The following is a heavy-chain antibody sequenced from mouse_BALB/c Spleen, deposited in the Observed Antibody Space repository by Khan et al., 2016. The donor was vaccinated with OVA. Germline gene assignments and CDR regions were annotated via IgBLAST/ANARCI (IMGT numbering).Heavy chain of an antibody. CDR2: INTYTGEP. D-gene: IGHD2-10*01. CDR3: ARPPYFSYVMGY. V-gene: IGHV9-3-1*01. CDR1: GYTFTNYG. J-gene: IGHJ4*01. Sequence: QIQLVQSGPELKKPGETVKISCKASGYTFTNYGMNWVKQAPGKGLKWMGWINTYTGEPTYADDFKGRFAFSLETSASTAYLQFNNLKNEDTATYFCARPPYFSYVMGYWGQGTSVTVSS.